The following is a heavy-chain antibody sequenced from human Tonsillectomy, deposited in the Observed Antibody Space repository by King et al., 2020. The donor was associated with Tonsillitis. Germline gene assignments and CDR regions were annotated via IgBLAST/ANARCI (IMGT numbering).Heavy chain of an antibody. D-gene: IGHD2-15*01. Sequence: VQLQESGPGLVKPSETLSLTCTVSGGSISSYYWSWIRQPPGKGLEWIGYIYYSGSTNYNPSLKSRVTISVDTSKNQFSLKLSSVTAADTAVYYCARDYGQNCSGRSCHDAFDIWGQGTIVTVSS. CDR1: GGSISSYY. J-gene: IGHJ3*02. CDR3: ARDYGQNCSGRSCHDAFDI. V-gene: IGHV4-59*01. CDR2: IYYSGST.